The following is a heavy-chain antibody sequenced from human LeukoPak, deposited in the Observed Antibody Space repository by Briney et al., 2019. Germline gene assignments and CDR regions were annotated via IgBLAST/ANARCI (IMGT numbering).Heavy chain of an antibody. J-gene: IGHJ1*01. CDR3: ARHVYGDYVKGFQH. Sequence: SETLSLTCTVSGGSISSYYWSWIRQPPGKGLEWIGYIYYSGSTNYNPSLKSRVTISVDTSKNQFSLKLSSVTAADTAVYYCARHVYGDYVKGFQHWGQGTLVTVSS. CDR1: GGSISSYY. D-gene: IGHD4-17*01. CDR2: IYYSGST. V-gene: IGHV4-59*01.